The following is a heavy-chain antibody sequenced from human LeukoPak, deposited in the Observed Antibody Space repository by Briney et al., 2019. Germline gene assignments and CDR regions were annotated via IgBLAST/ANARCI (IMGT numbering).Heavy chain of an antibody. Sequence: GGSLRLSCAASGFTFSSYGVSWVRQAPGKGLEWVAFIRYDGSNKYYADSVKGRFTISRDNSKNTLYLQMTNLRPEDTAKYYCAKRNTMIRGGPSFDYWGQGILVAVSS. CDR3: AKRNTMIRGGPSFDY. CDR1: GFTFSSYG. J-gene: IGHJ4*02. D-gene: IGHD3-10*01. CDR2: IRYDGSNK. V-gene: IGHV3-30*02.